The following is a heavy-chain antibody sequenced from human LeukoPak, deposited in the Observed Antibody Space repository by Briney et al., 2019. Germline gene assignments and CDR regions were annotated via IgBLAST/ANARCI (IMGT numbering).Heavy chain of an antibody. CDR1: GFIFSSYG. D-gene: IGHD3-10*01. CDR3: WFGSQY. J-gene: IGHJ4*02. CDR2: ISYDGSNK. V-gene: IGHV3-30*03. Sequence: GGSLRLSCAASGFIFSSYGMHWVRQAPGKGLEWVAVISYDGSNKYYADSVKGRFTISRDNSKNTLYLQMNSLRAEDTAVYYGWFGSQYWGQGTLVTVSS.